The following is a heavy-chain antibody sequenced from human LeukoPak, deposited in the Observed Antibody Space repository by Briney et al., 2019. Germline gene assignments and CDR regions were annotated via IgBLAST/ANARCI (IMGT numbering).Heavy chain of an antibody. CDR1: RFTFSNYA. J-gene: IGHJ4*02. D-gene: IGHD3-22*01. CDR3: AREVSEGFDF. V-gene: IGHV3-21*01. Sequence: PGGSLRLSCAASRFTFSNYAMSWVRQAPGKGLEWVSSFGTRSTSIYHAGSVKGRFAISRDNAKNSLYLQMNSLRAEDTALYYCAREVSEGFDFWGQGTLVTVSS. CDR2: FGTRSTSI.